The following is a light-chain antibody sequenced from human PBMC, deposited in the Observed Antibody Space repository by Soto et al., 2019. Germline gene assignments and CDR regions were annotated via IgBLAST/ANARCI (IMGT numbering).Light chain of an antibody. CDR1: QTISSD. J-gene: IGKJ2*01. V-gene: IGKV3D-15*01. Sequence: EIVMTQSPATPSVSPGERATLSCRASQTISSDLAWYQHKPGQTPKLVIFGASNRAAGIPARFSGSGSGTEFTLTISSLQSEDFAVYYCHHYNNFPPYTFGQGTKLEIK. CDR3: HHYNNFPPYT. CDR2: GAS.